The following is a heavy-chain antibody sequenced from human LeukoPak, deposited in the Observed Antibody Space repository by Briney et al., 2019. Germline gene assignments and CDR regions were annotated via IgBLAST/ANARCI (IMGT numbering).Heavy chain of an antibody. CDR3: AGGSGWTTTY. CDR2: IKQDGSEK. D-gene: IGHD3-22*01. CDR1: EFTFSKYW. J-gene: IGHJ4*02. Sequence: GGSLRLSCAASEFTFSKYWMSWVRQAPGKGLEWVGNIKQDGSEKFYVDSARGRFTISRDNTKNSLYLQMDSVRVEDTAVYYCAGGSGWTTTYWGQGTLVTVSS. V-gene: IGHV3-7*04.